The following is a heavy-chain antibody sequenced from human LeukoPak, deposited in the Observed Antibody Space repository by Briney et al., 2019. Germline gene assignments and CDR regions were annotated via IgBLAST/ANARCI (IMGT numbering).Heavy chain of an antibody. V-gene: IGHV1-69*04. CDR3: ARGPYDGTFYFDS. CDR2: TIPIRGMT. J-gene: IGHJ4*02. D-gene: IGHD3-16*01. Sequence: SVKVSCKISGGTFGSYGFSWVRQAPGQGLEWMGRTIPIRGMTNYAQKFQGRVTITADTSTSTAYMELSSLTSEDTAVYFCARGPYDGTFYFDSWGQGTLVIVSS. CDR1: GGTFGSYG.